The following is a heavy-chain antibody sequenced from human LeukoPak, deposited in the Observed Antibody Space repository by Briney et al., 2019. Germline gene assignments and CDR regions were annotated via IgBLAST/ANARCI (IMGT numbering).Heavy chain of an antibody. D-gene: IGHD4-17*01. CDR2: IWYDGSNE. CDR3: ARCPSRWYFDL. J-gene: IGHJ2*01. CDR1: GFTFSSYG. V-gene: IGHV3-33*01. Sequence: GRSLRLSCAASGFTFSSYGMHWVRQAPGKGLEWVAVIWYDGSNEYYADSVKGRFTISRDNSKNTLYLQMNSLRAEDTAVYYCARCPSRWYFDLWGRGTLVTVSS.